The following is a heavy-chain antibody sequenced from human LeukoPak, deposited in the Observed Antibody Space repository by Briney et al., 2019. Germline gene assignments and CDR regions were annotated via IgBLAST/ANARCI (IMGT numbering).Heavy chain of an antibody. CDR2: INPNSGGT. D-gene: IGHD3-3*01. V-gene: IGHV1-18*01. CDR3: ARGYYDFLNGYHISTFGSAFDI. J-gene: IGHJ3*02. Sequence: ASVKVSCKASGYTFTSYGISWVRQAPGQGLEWMGWINPNSGGTKFAQKFQGRVTMTRDTSINTVYMELTRLRSDDTAVYYCARGYYDFLNGYHISTFGSAFDIWGQGTMVTVSS. CDR1: GYTFTSYG.